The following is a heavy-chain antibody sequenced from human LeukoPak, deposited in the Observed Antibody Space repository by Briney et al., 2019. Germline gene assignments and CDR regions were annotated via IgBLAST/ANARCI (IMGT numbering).Heavy chain of an antibody. Sequence: SVKVSCKASGGTFSSYAISWVRQAPGQGLEWMGGISPIFGTANYAQKFQGRATITADESTSTAYMELSSLRSEDTAVYYCARPDYGGNSGRDAFDIWGQGTMVTVSS. CDR3: ARPDYGGNSGRDAFDI. CDR2: ISPIFGTA. CDR1: GGTFSSYA. V-gene: IGHV1-69*13. D-gene: IGHD4-23*01. J-gene: IGHJ3*02.